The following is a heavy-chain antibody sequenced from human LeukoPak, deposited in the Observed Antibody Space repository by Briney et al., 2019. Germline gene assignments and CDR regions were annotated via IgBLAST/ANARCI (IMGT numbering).Heavy chain of an antibody. V-gene: IGHV4-39*01. Sequence: PSETLSLTCTVSGGSISSSSYYWGWIRQPPGKGLEWIGSIYYSGSTYYNPSLKSRVTISVDTSKNQFSLKLSSVTAADTAVYYCARRNLEWVHDAFDIWGQGTMVTVSS. CDR2: IYYSGST. CDR1: GGSISSSSYY. D-gene: IGHD3-3*01. CDR3: ARRNLEWVHDAFDI. J-gene: IGHJ3*02.